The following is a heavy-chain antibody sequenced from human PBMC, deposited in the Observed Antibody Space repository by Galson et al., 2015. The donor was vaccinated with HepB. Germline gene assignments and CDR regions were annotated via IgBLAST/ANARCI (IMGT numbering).Heavy chain of an antibody. CDR1: GFTFDDYA. J-gene: IGHJ3*02. CDR3: TNRASGSWPTTGDGFDM. Sequence: SLRLSCAASGFTFDDYAMHWVRQAPGKGLEWVSGISWDSDHVDFADSVKGRFTISRDNAKNSLFLEMNSLRPEDTALYYCTNRASGSWPTTGDGFDMWGQGTKVIVSS. CDR2: ISWDSDHV. D-gene: IGHD1-26*01. V-gene: IGHV3-9*01.